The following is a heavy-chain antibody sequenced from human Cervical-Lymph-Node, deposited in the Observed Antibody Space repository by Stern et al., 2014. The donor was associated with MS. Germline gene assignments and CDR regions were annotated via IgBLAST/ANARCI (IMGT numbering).Heavy chain of an antibody. J-gene: IGHJ3*02. Sequence: EVHLVESGAEVKKPGESLKISCKGSGYSFTSYWIGWVRQMPGKGLEWMGIIYPGDSDTRDSPSFQGQVTSSADKSISTAYLQWSSLKASDTAMYYCARPIAAAGYLPDAFDIWGQGTMVTVSS. CDR1: GYSFTSYW. CDR2: IYPGDSDT. CDR3: ARPIAAAGYLPDAFDI. D-gene: IGHD6-13*01. V-gene: IGHV5-51*03.